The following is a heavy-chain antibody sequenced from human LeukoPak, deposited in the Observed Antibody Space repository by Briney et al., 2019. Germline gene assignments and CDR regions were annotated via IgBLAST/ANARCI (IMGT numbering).Heavy chain of an antibody. CDR3: VKDPRDTYGTNWFVS. J-gene: IGHJ5*01. CDR2: ISGTGGAT. CDR1: GFSFGNYA. Sequence: GGSLRLSCVASGFSFGNYAMSWVRQAPGKGLQWVSQISGTGGATWYAGFARDRFTISRDNSKKTLYPQMCGLRVEDTAMYYCVKDPRDTYGTNWFVSWGQGTLLIVSS. V-gene: IGHV3-23*01. D-gene: IGHD2-21*01.